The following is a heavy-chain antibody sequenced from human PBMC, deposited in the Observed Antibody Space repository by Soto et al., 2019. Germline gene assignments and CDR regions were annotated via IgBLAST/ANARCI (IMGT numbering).Heavy chain of an antibody. CDR1: GGTFINYA. CDR3: ARVVAGNYDFWGGHLDV. V-gene: IGHV1-69*11. Sequence: QVQLVQSGAEVRKPGSSVKISCTTSGGTFINYAINWVRQAPGQGLEWMGGFVPVHDTTSFARRFQDRVTFSADESTSTAFLVLSSLRSEDTAVYYCARVVAGNYDFWGGHLDVWGQGTLVTVSS. J-gene: IGHJ4*02. D-gene: IGHD3-3*01. CDR2: FVPVHDTT.